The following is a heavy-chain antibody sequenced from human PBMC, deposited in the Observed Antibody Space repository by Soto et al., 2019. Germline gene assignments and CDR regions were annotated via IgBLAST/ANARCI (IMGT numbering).Heavy chain of an antibody. CDR3: TRLEEGSSYYYFGMDV. Sequence: GGSLRLSCAASGFTFSGSAIHWVRQASGKGLEWVGRIKSEADNYATAYAASVIGRFTISRDDSKNTAYLQMNSLKTEDTAVYYCTRLEEGSSYYYFGMDVWGQGTTVTVSS. V-gene: IGHV3-73*01. D-gene: IGHD1-1*01. J-gene: IGHJ6*02. CDR1: GFTFSGSA. CDR2: IKSEADNYAT.